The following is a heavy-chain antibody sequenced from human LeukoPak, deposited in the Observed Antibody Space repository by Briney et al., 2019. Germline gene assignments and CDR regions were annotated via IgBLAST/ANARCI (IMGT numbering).Heavy chain of an antibody. Sequence: GEPLKISCKGSGYSFTNYWIVWVRQMPGKDLEGMGFIYPTDSDTTYSPSFQGQITISADKCISSAYLRWSSLKASDTAMYYCGRRITIFGVGYFDYWGQGTVVTVSS. D-gene: IGHD3-3*01. J-gene: IGHJ4*02. V-gene: IGHV5-51*01. CDR1: GYSFTNYW. CDR3: GRRITIFGVGYFDY. CDR2: IYPTDSDT.